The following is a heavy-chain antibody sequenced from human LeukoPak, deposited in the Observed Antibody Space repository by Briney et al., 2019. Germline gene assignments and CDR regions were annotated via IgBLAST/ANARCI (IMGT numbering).Heavy chain of an antibody. J-gene: IGHJ4*02. Sequence: SGGSLRLSCAASGFTFSSYSMNWVRQAPGKGLEWVSSISSSSSYIYYADSVKGRFTISRDNAKNLLYLQMNSLRAEDTAVYYCARSSRELGGYAPWELMPPFDYWGQGILVTVSS. CDR1: GFTFSSYS. CDR2: ISSSSSYI. D-gene: IGHD1-26*01. CDR3: ARSSRELGGYAPWELMPPFDY. V-gene: IGHV3-21*01.